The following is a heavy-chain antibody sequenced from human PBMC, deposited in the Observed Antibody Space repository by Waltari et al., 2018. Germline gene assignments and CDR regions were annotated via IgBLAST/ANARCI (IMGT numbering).Heavy chain of an antibody. V-gene: IGHV3-15*07. CDR3: TTLDKNWPLDY. CDR2: IKSKTDGGTT. J-gene: IGHJ4*02. Sequence: EVQLVESGGGLVKPGGSLRFSCAVSGFSFNDPWVDWVRQAPGKGREWVGLIKSKTDGGTTDYAAPVKGRFTISRDESKNTLFLQMNSLKTEDTAVYYCTTLDKNWPLDYWGQGTLVTVSS. D-gene: IGHD1-1*01. CDR1: GFSFNDPW.